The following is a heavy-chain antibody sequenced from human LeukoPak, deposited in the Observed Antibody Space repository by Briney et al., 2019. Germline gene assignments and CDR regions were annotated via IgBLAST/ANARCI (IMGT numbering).Heavy chain of an antibody. D-gene: IGHD3-22*01. J-gene: IGHJ3*02. CDR2: LIPIYGSA. CDR3: AGFFYDNSGDAFDI. V-gene: IGHV1-69*13. CDR1: GGSFTLTSHA. Sequence: SSEKVSCKASGGSFTLTSHAVSCVRQAPGQGLEWMGGLIPIYGSANYAQKFQGRLTITSDESTRTVYMELSSLRPEDSAVHYCAGFFYDNSGDAFDIWGQGTMVTVSS.